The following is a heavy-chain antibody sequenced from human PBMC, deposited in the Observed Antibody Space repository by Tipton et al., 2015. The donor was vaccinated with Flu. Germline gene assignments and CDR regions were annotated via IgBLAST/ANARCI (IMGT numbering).Heavy chain of an antibody. D-gene: IGHD1-14*01. CDR2: VYDDGRT. CDR1: GFTVSTSY. J-gene: IGHJ4*02. CDR3: ARDEGGTYPD. Sequence: AVSGFTVSTSYMSWVRQPPGKGLEWVSIVYDDGRTYYADSVEGRFAISRDNSKNILYLQMNSLRADDTAVYFCARDEGGTYPDWGQGTLVTASS. V-gene: IGHV3-53*01.